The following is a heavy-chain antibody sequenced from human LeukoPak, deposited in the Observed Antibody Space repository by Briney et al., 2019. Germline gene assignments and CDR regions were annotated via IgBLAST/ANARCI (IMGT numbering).Heavy chain of an antibody. D-gene: IGHD3-10*01. V-gene: IGHV3-30*02. J-gene: IGHJ4*02. CDR3: AKDLVYYYGSGSYDY. CDR1: GFSFSSYG. Sequence: GGSLRLSCAASGFSFSSYGMHWVRQAPGKGLEWVAFIRYDGTNKYYADSVKGRFTISRDNSKNTLYLQMNSLRAEDTAMYYCAKDLVYYYGSGSYDYWGQGTLVTVSS. CDR2: IRYDGTNK.